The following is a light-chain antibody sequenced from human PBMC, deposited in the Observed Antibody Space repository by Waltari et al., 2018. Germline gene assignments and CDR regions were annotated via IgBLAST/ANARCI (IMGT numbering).Light chain of an antibody. CDR3: QQYSDWPPGT. CDR1: QSISNT. Sequence: EIVMTQSPATLSVSPGERATLPCRASQSISNTLAWYQQKPGQAPRLLVYATSARDTGVPARFSGSGSGTEFTLTINSLQSEDFAVYYCQQYSDWPPGTFGPGTKVDIK. J-gene: IGKJ3*01. V-gene: IGKV3-15*01. CDR2: ATS.